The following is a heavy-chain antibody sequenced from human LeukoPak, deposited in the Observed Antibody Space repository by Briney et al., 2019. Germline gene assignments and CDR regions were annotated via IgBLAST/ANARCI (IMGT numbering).Heavy chain of an antibody. J-gene: IGHJ4*02. CDR2: ISAYNGNT. CDR1: GYTFTGYY. V-gene: IGHV1-18*04. D-gene: IGHD1-20*01. CDR3: ARENRITGRHFDY. Sequence: ASVKVSCKASGYTFTGYYMHWVRQAPGQGLEWMGWISAYNGNTNYAQKLQGRVTMTTDTSTSTAYMELRSLRSDDTAVYYCARENRITGRHFDYWGQGTLVTVSS.